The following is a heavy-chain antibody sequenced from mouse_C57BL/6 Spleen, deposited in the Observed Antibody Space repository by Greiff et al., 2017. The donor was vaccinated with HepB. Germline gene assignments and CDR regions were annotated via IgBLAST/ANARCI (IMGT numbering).Heavy chain of an antibody. V-gene: IGHV1-82*01. D-gene: IGHD1-1*01. J-gene: IGHJ2*01. CDR3: ARPSYYYGSSLDY. CDR2: IYPGDGDT. CDR1: GYAISSPW. Sequence: VPLPQSGPELVKPGGSVEISCQASGYAISSPWMNWVKQRPGKGLEGVGRIYPGDGDTNYNGKFKGKATLTSDKSSRTADMPLSSLTSEDSAVYFCARPSYYYGSSLDYWGQSTTLTVSS.